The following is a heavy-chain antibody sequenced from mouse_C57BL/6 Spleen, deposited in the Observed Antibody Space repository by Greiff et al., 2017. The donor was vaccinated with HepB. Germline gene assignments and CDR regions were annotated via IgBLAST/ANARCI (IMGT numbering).Heavy chain of an antibody. D-gene: IGHD1-1*01. V-gene: IGHV1-63*01. J-gene: IGHJ4*01. CDR2: IYPGGGYT. CDR3: ARTSYYGSSYGYAMDY. Sequence: VQLQESGAELVRPGTSVKMSCKASGYTFTNYWIGWAKQRPGHGFEWIGDIYPGGGYTNYNEKFKGKATLTADKSSSTAYMQFSSLTSEDSGIYYCARTSYYGSSYGYAMDYWGQGTSVTVSS. CDR1: GYTFTNYW.